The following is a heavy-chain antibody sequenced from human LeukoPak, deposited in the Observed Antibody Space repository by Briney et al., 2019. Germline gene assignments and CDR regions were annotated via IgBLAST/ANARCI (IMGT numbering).Heavy chain of an antibody. Sequence: NPSVTLSLTCTVSGGSISSSSYYWGWIRQPPGKGLEWIGSIYYSGSTYYNPSLKSRVTISVDTSKNQFSLKLSSVTAADTAVYYCARDRRVAVAGPGFDPWGQGTLVTVSS. CDR2: IYYSGST. CDR1: GGSISSSSYY. D-gene: IGHD6-19*01. V-gene: IGHV4-39*07. CDR3: ARDRRVAVAGPGFDP. J-gene: IGHJ5*02.